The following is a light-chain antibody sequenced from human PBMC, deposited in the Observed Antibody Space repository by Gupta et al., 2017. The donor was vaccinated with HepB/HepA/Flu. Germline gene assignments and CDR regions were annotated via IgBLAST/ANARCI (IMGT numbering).Light chain of an antibody. J-gene: IGKJ1*01. V-gene: IGKV3-20*01. CDR2: GAS. CDR3: QQYGRSPRT. Sequence: EIGLTQSPGPLSLSPGERAPLSCRASQSVSSSYLAWYQQKPGQAPRLLIYGASSRATGIPDRFSGSGSGTDFTLTISRLEPEDFAVYYCQQYGRSPRTFGQGTKVEIK. CDR1: QSVSSSY.